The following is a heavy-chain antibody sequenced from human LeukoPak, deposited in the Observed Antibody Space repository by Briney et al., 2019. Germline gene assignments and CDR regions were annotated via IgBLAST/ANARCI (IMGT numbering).Heavy chain of an antibody. V-gene: IGHV4-34*01. D-gene: IGHD3-10*01. Sequence: SETLSLTCAVYGGSFSGYYWSWIRQPPGKGLEWIGEINHSGSTNYNPSLKSRVTMSVDTSKNQFSLKLSSVTAADTAVYYCARAGYYYGSGSSLFDYWGQGTLVTVSS. J-gene: IGHJ4*02. CDR3: ARAGYYYGSGSSLFDY. CDR1: GGSFSGYY. CDR2: INHSGST.